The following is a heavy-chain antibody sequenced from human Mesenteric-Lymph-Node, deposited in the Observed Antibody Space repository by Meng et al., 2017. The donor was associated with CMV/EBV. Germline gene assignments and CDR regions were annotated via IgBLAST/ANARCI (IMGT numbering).Heavy chain of an antibody. CDR1: GYNFIGYY. J-gene: IGHJ4*02. D-gene: IGHD7-27*01. V-gene: IGHV1-2*02. CDR3: ARGGGWGDY. CDR2: INPHTGDT. Sequence: ASVKVSCKASGYNFIGYYLHWVRQAPGQGLEWMGWINPHTGDTDYAQKFQGRVTMTTDTSTSTAYMELRSLRSDDTAVYHCARGGGWGDYWGQGTLVTVSS.